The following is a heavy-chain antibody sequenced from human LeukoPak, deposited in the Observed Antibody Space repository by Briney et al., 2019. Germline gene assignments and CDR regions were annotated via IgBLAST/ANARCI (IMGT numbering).Heavy chain of an antibody. Sequence: GGSLRLSCAASGFTFSGYAMSWVRQAPGKGLEWVSAISGSGGSTYYADSVKGRFTISRDNSKNTLYLQMNSLRAEDTAVYYCARRSGDYSSSWYRPVDYWGQGTLVTVSS. CDR2: ISGSGGST. D-gene: IGHD6-13*01. CDR1: GFTFSGYA. CDR3: ARRSGDYSSSWYRPVDY. J-gene: IGHJ4*02. V-gene: IGHV3-23*01.